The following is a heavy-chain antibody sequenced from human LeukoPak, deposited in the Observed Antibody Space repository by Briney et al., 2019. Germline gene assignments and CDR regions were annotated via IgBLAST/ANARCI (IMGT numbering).Heavy chain of an antibody. CDR2: IFHSGST. J-gene: IGHJ4*02. D-gene: IGHD3-10*01. CDR1: GYSISSGDY. CDR3: ARGIYYLIEY. V-gene: IGHV4-38-2*01. Sequence: SETLSLTCAVSGYSISSGDYWGWIRQSPGKGLEWIGNIFHSGSTYHSPSLKSRVTISVDTSKNEFSLKLSSVTAADTAVYYCARGIYYLIEYWGQGTLVTASS.